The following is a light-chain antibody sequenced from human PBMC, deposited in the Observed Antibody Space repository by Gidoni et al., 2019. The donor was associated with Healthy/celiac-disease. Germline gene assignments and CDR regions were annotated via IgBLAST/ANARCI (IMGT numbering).Light chain of an antibody. CDR1: QSLLHSNGYNY. CDR3: MQALQTPLT. J-gene: IGKJ4*01. Sequence: DIVMTQSPLSLPVTPGEPASISCRSSQSLLHSNGYNYLDWYLQKPGQSPQILIYLGSNRASGVPDRFSGSGSGTDFTLKISRVEAEDVGVYYCMQALQTPLTFGGGPKVEI. CDR2: LGS. V-gene: IGKV2-28*01.